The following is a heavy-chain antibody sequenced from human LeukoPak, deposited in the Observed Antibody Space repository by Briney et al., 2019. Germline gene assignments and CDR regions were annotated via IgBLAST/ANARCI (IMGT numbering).Heavy chain of an antibody. J-gene: IGHJ4*02. CDR2: IYSGGIT. CDR3: AKGSAAGRPYYFDY. Sequence: GGSLRLSCAASGFTVSSNHMSWVRQAPGKGLEWVSVIYSGGITYYADSVKGRFTISRDNSKNTLYLQMNSLRAEDTAVYYCAKGSAAGRPYYFDYWGQETLVTVSS. CDR1: GFTVSSNH. D-gene: IGHD6-25*01. V-gene: IGHV3-53*01.